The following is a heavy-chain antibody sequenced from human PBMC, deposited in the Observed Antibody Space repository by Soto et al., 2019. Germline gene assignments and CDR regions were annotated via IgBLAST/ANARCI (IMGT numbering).Heavy chain of an antibody. CDR2: TYYRSKWYN. V-gene: IGHV6-1*01. CDR1: GDSVSSNSAA. J-gene: IGHJ6*02. Sequence: PSQTLSLTCAISGDSVSSNSAAWNWIRQSPSRGLEWLGRTYYRSKWYNDYAVSVKSRITINPDTSKSQFSLQLNSVTPEDTAVYYCARDMERIQLWFGYYYYGMDVWGQGTTVTVSS. CDR3: ARDMERIQLWFGYYYYGMDV. D-gene: IGHD5-18*01.